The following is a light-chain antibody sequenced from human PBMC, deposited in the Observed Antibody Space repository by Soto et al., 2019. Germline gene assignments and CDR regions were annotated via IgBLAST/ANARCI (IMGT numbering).Light chain of an antibody. CDR1: NSDVGSYNL. CDR2: EGS. Sequence: QSALTQPASVSGSPGQSITISCTGINSDVGSYNLVSWYQQHPGKAPKLMIYEGSKRPSGISNRFSGSKSGNTASLTISGLQAEDEADYYCSSYAGSTTLVFGGGTKLTVL. CDR3: SSYAGSTTLV. J-gene: IGLJ2*01. V-gene: IGLV2-23*01.